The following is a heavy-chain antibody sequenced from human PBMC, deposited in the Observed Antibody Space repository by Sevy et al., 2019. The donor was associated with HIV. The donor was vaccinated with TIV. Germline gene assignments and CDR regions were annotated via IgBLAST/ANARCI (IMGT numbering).Heavy chain of an antibody. CDR2: ISAYNGNT. V-gene: IGHV1-18*04. J-gene: IGHJ4*02. CDR3: AKDRGYCSVGNCYSDS. D-gene: IGHD2-15*01. Sequence: ASVKVSCKASGYTFTNYGISWVRQAPGQGLEWMGWISAYNGNTHYAQRLQGRVTMTTDTSTNTAYMELRSLRSDDTAVYFCAKDRGYCSVGNCYSDSWGQGTLVTVSS. CDR1: GYTFTNYG.